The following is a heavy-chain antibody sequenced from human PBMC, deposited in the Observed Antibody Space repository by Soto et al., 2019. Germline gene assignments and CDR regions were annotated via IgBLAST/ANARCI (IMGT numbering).Heavy chain of an antibody. Sequence: GASVKVSCKASGGTFSSYAISWVRQAPGQGLEWMGGIIPIFGTANYAQKFQGRVTITADESTSAAYMELSSLRSDDTAVYYCARSEVSTLDFDYWGQGTLVTVSS. D-gene: IGHD1-20*01. CDR2: IIPIFGTA. J-gene: IGHJ4*02. CDR1: GGTFSSYA. CDR3: ARSEVSTLDFDY. V-gene: IGHV1-69*13.